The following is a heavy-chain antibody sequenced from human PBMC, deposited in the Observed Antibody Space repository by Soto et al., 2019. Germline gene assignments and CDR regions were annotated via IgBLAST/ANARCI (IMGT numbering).Heavy chain of an antibody. CDR3: TTGGVLLWLGEGDWFDP. V-gene: IGHV3-15*01. Sequence: PGGSLRLSCAASGFTFSNAWMSWARQAPGKGLEWVGRIKSKTDGGTTDYAAPVKGRVTISRDDSKNTLYLQMNSLKTEDTAVYYCTTGGVLLWLGEGDWFDPWGQGTLVTVSS. CDR2: IKSKTDGGTT. J-gene: IGHJ5*02. CDR1: GFTFSNAW. D-gene: IGHD3-10*01.